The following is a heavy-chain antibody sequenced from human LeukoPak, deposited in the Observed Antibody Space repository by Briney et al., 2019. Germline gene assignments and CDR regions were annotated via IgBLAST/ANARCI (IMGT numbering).Heavy chain of an antibody. CDR1: GFSFNTYA. CDR2: ISNTGGST. D-gene: IGHD2-15*01. Sequence: GGSLRLSCAASGFSFNTYAMSWVRQAPGKGLEWVSAISNTGGSTYYADSVKGRSTISRDKSKNTLSLQMNSLRAEDTAVYYCAQQVGYCSSGSCYFTYWGQGTLVTVSS. CDR3: AQQVGYCSSGSCYFTY. V-gene: IGHV3-23*01. J-gene: IGHJ1*01.